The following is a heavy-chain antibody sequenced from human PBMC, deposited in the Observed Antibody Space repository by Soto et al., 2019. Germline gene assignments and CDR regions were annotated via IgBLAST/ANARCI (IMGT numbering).Heavy chain of an antibody. J-gene: IGHJ4*01. Sequence: QVHLVQSGAEVKKLGASVKVSCKGSGYAFTTYGITWVRQAPGQGLEWMGWISAHNGNTNYAQKLQGRVTVTRDTSTITAYMELRSLRSDDTAVYYCARGRYGDYWGHGALVTVSS. CDR2: ISAHNGNT. D-gene: IGHD1-1*01. CDR1: GYAFTTYG. CDR3: ARGRYGDY. V-gene: IGHV1-18*01.